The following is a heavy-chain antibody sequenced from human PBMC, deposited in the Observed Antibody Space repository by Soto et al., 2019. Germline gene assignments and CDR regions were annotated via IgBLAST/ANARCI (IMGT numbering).Heavy chain of an antibody. D-gene: IGHD2-15*01. CDR1: GGSISSSDW. J-gene: IGHJ1*01. CDR2: VSHSGDT. CDR3: ARVSGPYSEYLQH. V-gene: IGHV4-4*02. Sequence: PSETLSLTCAVSGGSISSSDWWSWVRQPLGKGLEWIGEVSHSGDTNYNPSLKSRVTISVDKSKNQFSLKLSSVTAADTAVYYWARVSGPYSEYLQHWGQGTLVTVSS.